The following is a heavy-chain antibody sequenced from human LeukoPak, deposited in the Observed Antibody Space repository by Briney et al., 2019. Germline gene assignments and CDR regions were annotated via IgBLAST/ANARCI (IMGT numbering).Heavy chain of an antibody. Sequence: ASVSVSCKASGYTFTDYYMHWVREAPGQGREWMGWINPNNGGTYYVQKFQGWVTMTRDTSISTVYMELNRLTSDDTAVYYCARDNYGSGNDYWGQGTLVTVSS. J-gene: IGHJ4*02. CDR2: INPNNGGT. CDR3: ARDNYGSGNDY. V-gene: IGHV1-2*04. CDR1: GYTFTDYY. D-gene: IGHD3-10*01.